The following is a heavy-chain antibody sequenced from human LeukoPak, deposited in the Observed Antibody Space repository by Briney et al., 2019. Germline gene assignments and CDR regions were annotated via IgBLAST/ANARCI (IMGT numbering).Heavy chain of an antibody. Sequence: GGSLRLSCAASGFTFSSYWMSWVRQAPGKGLEWVANVKQDGSEKYYVDSVKGRFTISRDNAKNSLYLQMNSLRAEDTAVYYCARDGSGWYVNYYGMDVWGQGTTVTVSS. V-gene: IGHV3-7*01. D-gene: IGHD6-19*01. CDR2: VKQDGSEK. J-gene: IGHJ6*02. CDR3: ARDGSGWYVNYYGMDV. CDR1: GFTFSSYW.